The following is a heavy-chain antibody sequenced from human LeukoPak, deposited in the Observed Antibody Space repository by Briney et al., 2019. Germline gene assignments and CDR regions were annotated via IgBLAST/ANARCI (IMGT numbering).Heavy chain of an antibody. CDR1: GFTFSSYA. D-gene: IGHD3-9*01. CDR2: ISGSGGST. J-gene: IGHJ4*02. Sequence: PGGSLRLSCAASGFTFSSYAMSWVRQAPGKGLEWVSAISGSGGSTYYADSVKGRFTISRDNSKNTLYLQMNSLRAEDTAVYYCAKDGLRYFDWLFRAGNYFDYWGQGTLVTVSS. CDR3: AKDGLRYFDWLFRAGNYFDY. V-gene: IGHV3-23*01.